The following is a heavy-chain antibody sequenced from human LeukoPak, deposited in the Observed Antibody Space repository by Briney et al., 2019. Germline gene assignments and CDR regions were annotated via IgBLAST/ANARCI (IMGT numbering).Heavy chain of an antibody. Sequence: PGGSLRLSCAVSGITLSNYGMTWVRQAPGKGLEWVAGISDTGGRTNYADSVKGRFTISRDNAKNSLYLQMNSLRAEDTAVYYCARGSPYVLRYFDWLSAAFDYWGQGTLVTVSS. CDR2: ISDTGGRT. CDR1: GITLSNYG. V-gene: IGHV3-23*01. J-gene: IGHJ4*02. D-gene: IGHD3-9*01. CDR3: ARGSPYVLRYFDWLSAAFDY.